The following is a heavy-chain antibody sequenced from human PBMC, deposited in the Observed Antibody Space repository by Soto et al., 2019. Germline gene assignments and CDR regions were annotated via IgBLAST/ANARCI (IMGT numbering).Heavy chain of an antibody. Sequence: GGSLRLSCAASGFSFSSYAMSWVRQAPGKGLEWVSAISGSGGSTYYADSVKGRFTISRDNSKNTLYLQMTRLRAEDTAVYYCATAMVRGVIEAYWGQGTLVTASS. CDR2: ISGSGGST. V-gene: IGHV3-23*01. CDR1: GFSFSSYA. J-gene: IGHJ4*02. D-gene: IGHD3-10*01. CDR3: ATAMVRGVIEAY.